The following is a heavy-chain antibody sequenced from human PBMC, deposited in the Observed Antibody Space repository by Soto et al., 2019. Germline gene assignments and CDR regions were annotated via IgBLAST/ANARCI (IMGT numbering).Heavy chain of an antibody. CDR1: GFTFSSYA. Sequence: LRLSCAASGFTFSSYAMSWVRQAPGKGLEWVSAISGSGGSTYYADSVKGRFTISRDNSKNTLYLQMNSLRAEDTAVYYCAKLSTVTTNYFQHWGQGTLVTVSS. V-gene: IGHV3-23*01. CDR3: AKLSTVTTNYFQH. D-gene: IGHD4-17*01. CDR2: ISGSGGST. J-gene: IGHJ1*01.